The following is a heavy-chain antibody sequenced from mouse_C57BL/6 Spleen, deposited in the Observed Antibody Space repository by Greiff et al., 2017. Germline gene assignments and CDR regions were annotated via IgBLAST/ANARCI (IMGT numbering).Heavy chain of an antibody. J-gene: IGHJ2*01. CDR2: INPSTGGT. V-gene: IGHV1-42*01. D-gene: IGHD1-1*01. CDR3: ARKGDYDGSSDDY. CDR1: GYSFTGYY. Sequence: VQLQQSGPELVKPGASVKISCKASGYSFTGYYMNWVKQSPEKSLEWIGEINPSTGGTTYNQKFKAKATLTVDKSSSTAYMQRKSLTSEDSAVYYCARKGDYDGSSDDYWGQGTTLTVSS.